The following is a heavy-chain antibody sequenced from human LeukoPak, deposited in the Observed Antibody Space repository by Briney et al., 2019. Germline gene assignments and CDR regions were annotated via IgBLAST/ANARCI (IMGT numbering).Heavy chain of an antibody. J-gene: IGHJ5*02. CDR3: ARDRDYYGSGHWFDP. Sequence: PSETLSLTCTVSGGSISSYYWSWIRQPPGKGLEWIGYIYYSGSTNYNPSLKSRVIISVDTSKNQFSLKLSSVTAADTAVYYCARDRDYYGSGHWFDPWGQGTLVTVSS. CDR2: IYYSGST. CDR1: GGSISSYY. D-gene: IGHD3-10*01. V-gene: IGHV4-59*01.